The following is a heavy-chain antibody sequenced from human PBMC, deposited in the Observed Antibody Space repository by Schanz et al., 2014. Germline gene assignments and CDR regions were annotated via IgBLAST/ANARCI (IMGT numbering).Heavy chain of an antibody. J-gene: IGHJ4*02. CDR1: GITFSSHS. CDR3: ARIGGSVFDY. Sequence: EVHLVESGGGLVQPGGSLRLSCAASGITFSSHSFNWVRQAPGKGLEWISYITYNGGTIYYADSVKGRFTISRDNSKNTLYLQMNSRRAEDTAVYYCARIGGSVFDYWAQGTLVTVSS. D-gene: IGHD3-10*01. V-gene: IGHV3-48*01. CDR2: ITYNGGTI.